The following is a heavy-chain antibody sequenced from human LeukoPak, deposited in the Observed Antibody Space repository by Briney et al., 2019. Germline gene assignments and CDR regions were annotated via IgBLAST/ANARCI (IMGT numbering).Heavy chain of an antibody. D-gene: IGHD3-10*01. J-gene: IGHJ4*02. CDR3: ARVDNYYGSGSYAGDY. CDR2: ISAYNGNT. V-gene: IGHV1-18*01. Sequence: ASVKVSCKASGYTFTSYGISWVRQAPGQGLEWMGWISAYNGNTNYAQKLQGRVTMTTDTSTSTAYMELRSLRSDDTAVYYCARVDNYYGSGSYAGDYWGQGTLVTVSS. CDR1: GYTFTSYG.